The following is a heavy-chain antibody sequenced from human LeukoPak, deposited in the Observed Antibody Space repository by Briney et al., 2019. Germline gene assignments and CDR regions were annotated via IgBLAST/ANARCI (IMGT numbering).Heavy chain of an antibody. CDR3: ARVTVGLRGLHFDY. CDR2: INPNSGGT. CDR1: GYTFTGYY. D-gene: IGHD3-10*01. J-gene: IGHJ4*02. V-gene: IGHV1-2*02. Sequence: ASVKVSCKASGYTFTGYYMHWVRQAPGQGLEWMGWINPNSGGTNYAQKFQGRVTMTRDTSISTAYMELSRLRSDDTAVYYCARVTVGLRGLHFDYWGQGTLVTVSS.